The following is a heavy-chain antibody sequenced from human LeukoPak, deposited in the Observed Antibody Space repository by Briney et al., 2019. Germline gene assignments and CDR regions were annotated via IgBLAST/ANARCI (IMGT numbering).Heavy chain of an antibody. CDR2: TSYDASNK. J-gene: IGHJ4*02. CDR3: AKLPTVTPVDY. CDR1: GFTFSIYG. D-gene: IGHD4-17*01. V-gene: IGHV3-30*18. Sequence: GGSLRLSCAASGFTFSIYGMHCVRQAPGKGLEWVAVTSYDASNKYYADSVKGRFTISRDNSKNTLYLQMSSLRAEDTAVYYCAKLPTVTPVDYWGQGTLVTVSS.